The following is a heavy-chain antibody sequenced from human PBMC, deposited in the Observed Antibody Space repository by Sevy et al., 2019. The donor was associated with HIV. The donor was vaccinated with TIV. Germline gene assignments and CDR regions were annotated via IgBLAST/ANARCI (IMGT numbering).Heavy chain of an antibody. D-gene: IGHD4-17*01. Sequence: SETLSLTCTVPGGSISSSDYYWSWIRQPPGKGLEWIGYISYSGNTYYSPSLKSRVTISGDTSQNQFSLKLSSVTAADTAVYYCARRLYGDYSDALDIWGQGTVVTVSS. J-gene: IGHJ3*02. CDR1: GGSISSSDYY. V-gene: IGHV4-30-4*01. CDR2: ISYSGNT. CDR3: ARRLYGDYSDALDI.